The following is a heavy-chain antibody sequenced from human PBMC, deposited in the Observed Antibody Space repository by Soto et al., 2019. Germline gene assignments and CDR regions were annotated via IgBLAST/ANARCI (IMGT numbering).Heavy chain of an antibody. J-gene: IGHJ5*02. CDR2: IVVGSGNT. CDR1: GFTFSSSA. CDR3: AADMAPTDMYNWFDP. V-gene: IGHV1-58*02. D-gene: IGHD1-1*01. Sequence: QTQLVQSGPEVKKPGTSVKVSCKASGFTFSSSAIQWVRQARGQRLEWIGWIVVGSGNTKYAQKFQERLTMTRDMSTSTDYMELSSLRSEDTAVYYCAADMAPTDMYNWFDPWGQGTLVTVSS.